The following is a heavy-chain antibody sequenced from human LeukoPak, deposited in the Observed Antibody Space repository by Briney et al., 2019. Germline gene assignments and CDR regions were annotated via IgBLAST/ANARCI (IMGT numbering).Heavy chain of an antibody. Sequence: GGSLRLSCVGSGFTSIAYALTWARQAPGKGLEWVSGISGGGVTTYYADSVKGRFTISRDNTKNTLYLQMSSLRAEDTAVYYCAKGYGMDVWGQGTTVTVSS. V-gene: IGHV3-23*01. CDR3: AKGYGMDV. CDR1: GFTSIAYA. J-gene: IGHJ6*01. CDR2: ISGGGVTT.